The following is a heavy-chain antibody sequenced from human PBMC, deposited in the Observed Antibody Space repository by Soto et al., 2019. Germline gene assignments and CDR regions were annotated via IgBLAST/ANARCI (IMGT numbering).Heavy chain of an antibody. D-gene: IGHD3-3*01. CDR3: AHTQTTTHGGSGYYRRRDYYYYYGMDV. CDR1: GFSLSTSGVG. J-gene: IGHJ6*02. Sequence: GSGPTLVNPTQTLTLTCTFSGFSLSTSGVGVGWIRQPPGKALEWLALIDWNDDKRYSPSLKSRLTITKDTSKNQVVLTMTNMDPVDTATYYCAHTQTTTHGGSGYYRRRDYYYYYGMDVWGQGTTVNVSS. V-gene: IGHV2-5*01. CDR2: IDWNDDK.